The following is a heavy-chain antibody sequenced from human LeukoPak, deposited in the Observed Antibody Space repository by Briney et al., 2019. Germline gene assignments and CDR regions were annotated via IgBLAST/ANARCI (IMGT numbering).Heavy chain of an antibody. D-gene: IGHD4-17*01. CDR2: IYYSGST. Sequence: SETLSLTCTVSGGSISSYYWSWIRQPPGKGLEWIGYIYYSGSTNYNPSLKSRVTISVDTSKNQFSLKLSSVTAADTAGYYCARALDCGDYAYYYYYYMDLWGKGTTVTVSS. CDR1: GGSISSYY. V-gene: IGHV4-59*01. CDR3: ARALDCGDYAYYYYYYMDL. J-gene: IGHJ6*03.